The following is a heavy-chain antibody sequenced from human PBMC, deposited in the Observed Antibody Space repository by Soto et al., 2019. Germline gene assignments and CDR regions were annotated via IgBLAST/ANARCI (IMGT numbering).Heavy chain of an antibody. CDR3: AHLTYRYHTFDV. CDR1: GFSLTTSGVG. D-gene: IGHD2-2*01. V-gene: IGHV2-5*02. Sequence: QITLKESGPTLVKPTQTLRLTCTFSGFSLTTSGVGVGWIRQPPGEALEWLALIYWDDDKRYSPSLKSRLTIXKXXSKDQVVLTVTNMDPVDTATYYCAHLTYRYHTFDVWGQGTMVTVSS. CDR2: IYWDDDK. J-gene: IGHJ3*01.